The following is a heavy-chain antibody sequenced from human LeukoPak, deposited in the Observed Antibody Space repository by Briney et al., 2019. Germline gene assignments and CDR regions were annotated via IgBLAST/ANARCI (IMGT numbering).Heavy chain of an antibody. CDR1: GFIFSNVW. CDR3: VTDLVIKGYFDY. D-gene: IGHD2-21*01. Sequence: GGSLRLSCAASGFIFSNVWMSWVRQVPGKGLEWVGRIRRKTDGETTDHAAPVKGRFTISRDDSKNTLYLQMNSLKTEDTAVYYCVTDLVIKGYFDYWGQGALVTVSS. V-gene: IGHV3-15*01. J-gene: IGHJ4*02. CDR2: IRRKTDGETT.